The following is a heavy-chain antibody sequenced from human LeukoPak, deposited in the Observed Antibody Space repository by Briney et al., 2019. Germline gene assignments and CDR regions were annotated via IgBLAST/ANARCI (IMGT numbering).Heavy chain of an antibody. Sequence: GGSLRLSCAASGFTFSSYGMSWVRQAPGKGLEWVSAISGSGGSTYYADSVKGRFTISRDNSKNTLYLQMNSLRAEDTAVYYCAKRGIAVAGYPYYFDYWGQGTLVTVSS. CDR3: AKRGIAVAGYPYYFDY. CDR1: GFTFSSYG. J-gene: IGHJ4*02. D-gene: IGHD6-19*01. CDR2: ISGSGGST. V-gene: IGHV3-23*01.